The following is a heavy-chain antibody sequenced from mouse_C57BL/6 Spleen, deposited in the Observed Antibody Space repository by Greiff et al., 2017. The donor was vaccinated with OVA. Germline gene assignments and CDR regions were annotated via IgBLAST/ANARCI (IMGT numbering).Heavy chain of an antibody. V-gene: IGHV1-26*01. Sequence: VQLQQSGPELVKPGASVKISCKASGYTFTDYYMNWVKQSHGKSLEWIGDINPNNGGTSYNQKFKGKATLTVDKSSSTAYMELRSLTSEDSAVYYCARGVGSSYPPYYAMDYWGQGTSVTVSS. CDR3: ARGVGSSYPPYYAMDY. D-gene: IGHD1-1*01. CDR1: GYTFTDYY. J-gene: IGHJ4*01. CDR2: INPNNGGT.